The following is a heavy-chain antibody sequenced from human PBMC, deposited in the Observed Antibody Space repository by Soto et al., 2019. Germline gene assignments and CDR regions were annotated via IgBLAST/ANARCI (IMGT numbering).Heavy chain of an antibody. CDR1: GCSFINYW. CDR2: IYPGDSHA. CDR3: ARPYSGGPNDPFDV. D-gene: IGHD1-26*01. Sequence: PGESLKISCQGSGCSFINYWIGWVRQMPGKGLEWMGIIYPGDSHAIYSPSFQGQVTMSADKSISTAYLQWSSLKASDTAMYYCARPYSGGPNDPFDVWGQGTMVTVSS. V-gene: IGHV5-51*01. J-gene: IGHJ3*01.